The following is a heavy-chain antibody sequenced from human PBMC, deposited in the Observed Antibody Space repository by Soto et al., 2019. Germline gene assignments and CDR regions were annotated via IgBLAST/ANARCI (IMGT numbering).Heavy chain of an antibody. CDR3: ARGANLYYDFWSGYVY. Sequence: ASVKVSCKASGYTFISYAMHWVRQAPGQRLEWMGWINAGNGKTKYSQKFQGRVTITRDTSASTAYMELSSLRFEDTAVFYCARGANLYYDFWSGYVYWGQGTLVTVSS. CDR2: INAGNGKT. CDR1: GYTFISYA. V-gene: IGHV1-3*01. D-gene: IGHD3-3*01. J-gene: IGHJ4*02.